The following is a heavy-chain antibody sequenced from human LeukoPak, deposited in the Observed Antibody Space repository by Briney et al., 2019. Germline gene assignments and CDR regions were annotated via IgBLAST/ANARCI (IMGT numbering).Heavy chain of an antibody. CDR2: IIPIFGTA. V-gene: IGHV1-69*13. D-gene: IGHD2-21*02. CDR3: AREYCGGDCHFDY. Sequence: AASVKVSCTASGGTFSSYAISWVRQAPGQGLEWMGGIIPIFGTANYAQKFQGRVTITADESTSTAYMELSSLRSEDTAVYYCAREYCGGDCHFDYWGQGTLVTVSS. CDR1: GGTFSSYA. J-gene: IGHJ4*02.